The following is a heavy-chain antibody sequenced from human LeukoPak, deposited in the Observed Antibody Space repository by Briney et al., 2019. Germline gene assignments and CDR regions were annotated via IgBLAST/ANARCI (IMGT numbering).Heavy chain of an antibody. Sequence: ASVKVSCKASGYTFTSNYMHWVRQAPGQGLEWMGVINPTGGSTSYAHKFQGRITLTRDMSTSTDYLELSSLRSDDTAVYYCARGKVGFYDYVWGSYRPAGFDYWGQGTLVTVSS. CDR1: GYTFTSNY. J-gene: IGHJ4*02. D-gene: IGHD3-16*02. CDR2: INPTGGST. V-gene: IGHV1-46*01. CDR3: ARGKVGFYDYVWGSYRPAGFDY.